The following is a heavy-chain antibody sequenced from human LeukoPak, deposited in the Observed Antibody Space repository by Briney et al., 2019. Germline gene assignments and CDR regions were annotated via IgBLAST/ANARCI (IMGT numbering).Heavy chain of an antibody. J-gene: IGHJ4*02. Sequence: PGRSLRLSCTASGFTFGDYAMSWVRQAPGKGLEWVGFIRSKAYGGTTEYAASVKGRFTISRDDSKSIAYLQMNSLKTEDTAVYYCTRDNLNDCVWGSYRPSLYYFDYWGQGTLVTVSS. D-gene: IGHD3-16*02. V-gene: IGHV3-49*04. CDR1: GFTFGDYA. CDR2: IRSKAYGGTT. CDR3: TRDNLNDCVWGSYRPSLYYFDY.